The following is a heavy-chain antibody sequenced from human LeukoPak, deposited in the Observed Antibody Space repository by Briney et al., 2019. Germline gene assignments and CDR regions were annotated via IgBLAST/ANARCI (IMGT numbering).Heavy chain of an antibody. D-gene: IGHD1-26*01. V-gene: IGHV4-39*07. CDR2: IYYSGST. Sequence: SETLSLTCTVSGGSISSSSYYWGWIRQPPGKGLEWIGSIYYSGSTYYNPSLKSRVTISVDTSKNQFSLRLSSVTAADTAVYYCARGSNIVGAYEHYFDYWGQGTLVTLSS. CDR3: ARGSNIVGAYEHYFDY. CDR1: GGSISSSSYY. J-gene: IGHJ4*02.